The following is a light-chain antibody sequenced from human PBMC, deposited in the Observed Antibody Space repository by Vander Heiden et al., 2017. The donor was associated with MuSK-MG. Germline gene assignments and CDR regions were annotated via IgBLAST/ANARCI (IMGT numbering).Light chain of an antibody. Sequence: DIQMTQSPSSLSASVGDRVTITCQASQDISNYLNWYQQKPGKAPKLLIYDASNLETGVPSRLSRRGSGTDFTFTISILQPEDIATYYCQQDDNLRYTLGEGTKMEIK. CDR3: QQDDNLRYT. CDR2: DAS. CDR1: QDISNY. J-gene: IGKJ2*01. V-gene: IGKV1-33*01.